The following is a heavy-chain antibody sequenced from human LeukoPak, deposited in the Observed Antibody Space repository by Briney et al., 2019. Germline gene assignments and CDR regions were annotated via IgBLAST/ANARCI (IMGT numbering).Heavy chain of an antibody. D-gene: IGHD6-13*01. J-gene: IGHJ4*02. CDR2: IHPGDSKI. CDR3: ARQGVRASAGTGTIDY. CDR1: GYSFTSYW. Sequence: PGESLKISCKGSGYSFTSYWIGWVRQMPGKGLEWMGVIHPGDSKITYSPSFQGQVTISVDKSISTAYLQWTSLKASDTAMYYCARQGVRASAGTGTIDYWGQGTLVTVSS. V-gene: IGHV5-51*01.